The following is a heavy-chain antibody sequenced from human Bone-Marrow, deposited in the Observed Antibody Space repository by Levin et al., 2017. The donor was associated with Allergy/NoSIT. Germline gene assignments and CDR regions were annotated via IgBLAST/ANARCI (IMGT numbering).Heavy chain of an antibody. Sequence: GASVKVSCKASGYTFTSYDINWVRQATGQGLEWMGWMNPNSGNTGYAQKFQGRVTMTRNTSISTAYMELSSLRSEDTAVYYCARTGGWGPVPAAVRYYYYYYMDGWGKGTTVTVSS. CDR1: GYTFTSYD. CDR2: MNPNSGNT. D-gene: IGHD2-2*01. CDR3: ARTGGWGPVPAAVRYYYYYYMDG. V-gene: IGHV1-8*01. J-gene: IGHJ6*03.